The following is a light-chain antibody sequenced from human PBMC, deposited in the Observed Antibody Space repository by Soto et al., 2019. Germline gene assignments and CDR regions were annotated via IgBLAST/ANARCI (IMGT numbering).Light chain of an antibody. J-gene: IGLJ2*01. V-gene: IGLV2-23*01. CDR1: SSDVGSYRL. CDR2: EDD. CDR3: SSYAGRSTFVV. Sequence: QSVLTQPASVSASPGEPITISCTGTSSDVGSYRLVSWYQQHPGKAPKLIINEDDERPSGVSNRFSGSKSGNTASLTISGLQAEDEADYYCSSYAGRSTFVVFGGGTKLTVL.